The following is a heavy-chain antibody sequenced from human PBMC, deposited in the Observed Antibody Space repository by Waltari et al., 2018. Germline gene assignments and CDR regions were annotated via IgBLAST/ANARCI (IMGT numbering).Heavy chain of an antibody. J-gene: IGHJ6*03. V-gene: IGHV4-38-2*01. D-gene: IGHD3-3*01. CDR2: IYHSGRN. CDR3: ARQNHDFWSGVDGYYYYYYMDV. Sequence: QVQLQESGPGLVKPSETLSLTCAVSGYSISSGYYWGWIRQPPGKGLDWIGSIYHSGRNYENPSLKSRVTISVETYKNQFSLKLSSVTAADTAVYYCARQNHDFWSGVDGYYYYYYMDVWGKGTTVTVSS. CDR1: GYSISSGYY.